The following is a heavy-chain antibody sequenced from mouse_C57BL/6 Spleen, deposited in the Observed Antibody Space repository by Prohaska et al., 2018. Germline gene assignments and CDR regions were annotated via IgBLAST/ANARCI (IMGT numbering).Heavy chain of an antibody. D-gene: IGHD1-1*01. J-gene: IGHJ3*01. CDR1: GFSLSTSGMG. V-gene: IGHV8-12*01. CDR3: ARGDYGGGFAY. Sequence: QVTLKESGPGILQSSQTLSLTCSFSGFSLSTSGMGVSWIRQPSGKGLEWLAHIYWDDDKRYNPSLKSRLTISKDTSRNQVFLKITSVDTADTATYYCARGDYGGGFAYWGQGTLVTVSA. CDR2: IYWDDDK.